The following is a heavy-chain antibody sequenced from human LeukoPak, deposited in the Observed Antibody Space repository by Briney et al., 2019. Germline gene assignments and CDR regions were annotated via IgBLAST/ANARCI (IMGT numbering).Heavy chain of an antibody. D-gene: IGHD2-2*01. CDR3: ARARYCSSTSCLRGSLYWFDP. J-gene: IGHJ5*02. CDR1: GFTFSSYG. V-gene: IGHV3-33*01. Sequence: GRSLRLSCAASGFTFSSYGMHWVHQAPGKGLEWVAVIWYDGSNKYYADSVKGRFTISRDNSKNTLYLQMNSLRAEDTAVYYCARARYCSSTSCLRGSLYWFDPWGQGTLVTVSS. CDR2: IWYDGSNK.